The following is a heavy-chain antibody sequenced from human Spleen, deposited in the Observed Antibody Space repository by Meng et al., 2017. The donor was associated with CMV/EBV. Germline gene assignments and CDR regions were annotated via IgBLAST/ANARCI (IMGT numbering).Heavy chain of an antibody. V-gene: IGHV1-69*02. CDR3: ARIPTPYYYDNSGPFDF. J-gene: IGHJ4*02. CDR2: IIPILGIA. Sequence: SVKVSCKASGGTFSSYTISWVRQAPGQGLEWMGRIIPILGIANYAQKFQGRVTITADKSTSTAYMELSSLRSEDTAVYYCARIPTPYYYDNSGPFDFWGQGTLVTVSS. D-gene: IGHD3-22*01. CDR1: GGTFSSYT.